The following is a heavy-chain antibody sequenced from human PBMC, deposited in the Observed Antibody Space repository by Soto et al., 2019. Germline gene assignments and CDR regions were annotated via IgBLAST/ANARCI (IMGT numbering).Heavy chain of an antibody. J-gene: IGHJ4*02. Sequence: PSETLSLTCTVSGGSISSYYWSWIRQPPGKGLEWIGYIYYSGSTNHNPSLKSRVTISVDTSKNQFSLKLSSVTAADTAVYYCARADGDYFDYWGQGTLVTVS. CDR1: GGSISSYY. CDR2: IYYSGST. D-gene: IGHD4-17*01. V-gene: IGHV4-59*01. CDR3: ARADGDYFDY.